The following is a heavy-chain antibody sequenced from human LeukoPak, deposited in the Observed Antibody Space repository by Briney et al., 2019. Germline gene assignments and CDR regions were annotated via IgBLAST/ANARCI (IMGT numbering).Heavy chain of an antibody. CDR1: GYTFTSYD. J-gene: IGHJ4*02. V-gene: IGHV1-8*01. CDR3: AADYGGILDY. Sequence: ASVKVSCKASGYTFTSYDINWVRQATGQGLEWMGWMNPNSGNTGYAQKFQGRVTMTEDTSTDTAYMELSSLRSEDTAVYYCAADYGGILDYWGQGTLVTVSS. D-gene: IGHD4-23*01. CDR2: MNPNSGNT.